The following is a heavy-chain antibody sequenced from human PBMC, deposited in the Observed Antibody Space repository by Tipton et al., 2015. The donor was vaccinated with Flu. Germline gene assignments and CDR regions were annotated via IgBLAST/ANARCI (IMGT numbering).Heavy chain of an antibody. CDR2: INPRDSDT. V-gene: IGHV5-51*01. J-gene: IGHJ5*02. CDR3: GRIYSSGGGFFDP. CDR1: GYGFSNYW. Sequence: QLVQSGAEVKKPGESLRISCEGSGYGFSNYWIGWVRQMPGKGLEWMGIINPRDSDTKYSPSFQGQVTISADKSTNTAYLQWNSLRAADTAIYFCGRIYSSGGGFFDPWGQGTLVTVSS. D-gene: IGHD3-22*01.